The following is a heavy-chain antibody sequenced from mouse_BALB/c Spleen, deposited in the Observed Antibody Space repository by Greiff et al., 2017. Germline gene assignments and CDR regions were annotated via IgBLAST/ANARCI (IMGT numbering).Heavy chain of an antibody. CDR2: INPDSSTI. CDR1: GFDFSRYW. D-gene: IGHD1-2*01. CDR3: ATLITTAEGYFDY. Sequence: EVKLEESGGGLVQPGGSLKLSCAASGFDFSRYWMSWVRQAPGKGLEWIGEINPDSSTINYTPSLKDKFIISRDNAKNTLYLQMSKVRSEDTALYYCATLITTAEGYFDYWGQGTTLTVSS. J-gene: IGHJ2*01. V-gene: IGHV4-1*02.